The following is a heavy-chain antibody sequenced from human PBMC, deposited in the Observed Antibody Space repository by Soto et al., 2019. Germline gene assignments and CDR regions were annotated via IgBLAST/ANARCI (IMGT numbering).Heavy chain of an antibody. J-gene: IGHJ4*02. CDR3: ARSEGSGWYDYFDY. V-gene: IGHV3-30-3*01. CDR1: GFTFSSYA. Sequence: ESGGGVVQPGRSLRLSCAASGFTFSSYAMHWVRQAPGKGLEWVAVISYDGSNKYYADSVKGRFTISRDNSKNTLYLQMNSLRAEDTAVYYCARSEGSGWYDYFDYWGQGTLVTVSS. D-gene: IGHD6-19*01. CDR2: ISYDGSNK.